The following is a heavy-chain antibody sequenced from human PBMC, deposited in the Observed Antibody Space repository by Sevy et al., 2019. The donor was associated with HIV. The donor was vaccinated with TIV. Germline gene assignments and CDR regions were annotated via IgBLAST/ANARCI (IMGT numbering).Heavy chain of an antibody. CDR3: AKDFSDVYYYDSSATVDY. V-gene: IGHV3-23*01. CDR2: ISARGYSI. D-gene: IGHD3-22*01. Sequence: GGSLRLSCAASGIAFSTYAMFWVRQAPGKGLEWVSSISARGYSINYADSVKGRFTLSRDNSWNTLDLQMNSRRADDTAVYYCAKDFSDVYYYDSSATVDYWGQGTLVTVSS. J-gene: IGHJ4*02. CDR1: GIAFSTYA.